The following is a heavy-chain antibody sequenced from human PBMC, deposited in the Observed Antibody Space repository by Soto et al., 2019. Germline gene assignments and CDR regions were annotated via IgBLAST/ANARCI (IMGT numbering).Heavy chain of an antibody. Sequence: GGSLRLSCATSGFDFSMDWMTWVRQAPGKGLEWVAHIKGDGSQKYYADSVKGRFTISRYNAKNSVSLQMNSLRAEDTAVYYCAREYTAWPLAYGLDVWGQGTTVTVSS. CDR3: AREYTAWPLAYGLDV. CDR2: IKGDGSQK. V-gene: IGHV3-7*01. J-gene: IGHJ6*02. D-gene: IGHD2-2*02. CDR1: GFDFSMDW.